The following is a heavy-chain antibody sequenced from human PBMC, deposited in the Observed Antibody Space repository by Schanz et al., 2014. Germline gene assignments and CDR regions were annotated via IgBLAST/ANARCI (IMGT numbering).Heavy chain of an antibody. J-gene: IGHJ4*02. V-gene: IGHV3-74*01. CDR1: GFPFSTYS. Sequence: EVQLVESGGGLVKPGGSLRLSCVASGFPFSTYSIHWVRQAPGKGLVWVSRTSNDGSFTTFADSVKGRFTISRDNAKNTLYLQMNSLRAEDTAVYYCVRDTDYHFDYWGQGTLVTVSS. CDR2: TSNDGSFT. D-gene: IGHD4-17*01. CDR3: VRDTDYHFDY.